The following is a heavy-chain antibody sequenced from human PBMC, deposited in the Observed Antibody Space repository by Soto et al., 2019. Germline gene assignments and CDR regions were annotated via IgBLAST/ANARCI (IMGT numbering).Heavy chain of an antibody. CDR3: ARDHEYCISSSCYAEGFFDF. V-gene: IGHV1-8*01. CDR2: MNPGSGNT. CDR1: GYTFTSYD. J-gene: IGHJ4*02. Sequence: GASVKVSCKASGYTFTSYDINWVRQATGQGLEWMGWMNPGSGNTKYSQKFQGRVTFTRNTSATTAYMELSSLRSEDTAVYSCARDHEYCISSSCYAEGFFDFWGQGTLVTVSS. D-gene: IGHD2-2*01.